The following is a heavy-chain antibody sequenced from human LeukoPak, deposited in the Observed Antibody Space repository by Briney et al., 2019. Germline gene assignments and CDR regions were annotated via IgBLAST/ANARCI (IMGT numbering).Heavy chain of an antibody. CDR2: IYSGGST. CDR3: ARGVPMVRGVIADGMDV. J-gene: IGHJ6*02. CDR1: GFTVSSNY. Sequence: PGGSLRLSCAASGFTVSSNYMSWVRQAPGKGLEWVSVIYSGGSTYYADSVKGRFTISRDNAKNSLYLQMNSLRAEDTAVYYCARGVPMVRGVIADGMDVWGQGTTVTVSS. D-gene: IGHD3-10*01. V-gene: IGHV3-53*01.